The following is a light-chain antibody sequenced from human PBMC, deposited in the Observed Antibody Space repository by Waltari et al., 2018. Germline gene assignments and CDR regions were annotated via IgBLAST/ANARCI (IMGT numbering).Light chain of an antibody. Sequence: EIVLTQSPATLSLSSGDRATLSCRASQSVRSSLAWYQQRPGQAPRLLIYDASNRATGIPARFSGSGSGTDFTLTISSLEPEDFAVYYCQQRSSWPLTFGGGTKVEVK. V-gene: IGKV3-11*01. CDR2: DAS. J-gene: IGKJ4*01. CDR3: QQRSSWPLT. CDR1: QSVRSS.